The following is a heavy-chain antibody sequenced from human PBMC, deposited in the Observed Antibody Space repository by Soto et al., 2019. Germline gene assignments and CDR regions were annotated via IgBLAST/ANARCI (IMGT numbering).Heavy chain of an antibody. J-gene: IGHJ4*02. CDR3: ARDYTPRSSWYSTGVDPFDY. Sequence: GGSLRLSCAASGFTFSSYSMNWVRQAPGKGLEWVSSISSSSSYIYYADSVKGRFTNSSDNAKNSLYLQMNSLRAEHTAVYYCARDYTPRSSWYSTGVDPFDYWGQGTLVTVSS. CDR2: ISSSSSYI. CDR1: GFTFSSYS. D-gene: IGHD6-13*01. V-gene: IGHV3-21*01.